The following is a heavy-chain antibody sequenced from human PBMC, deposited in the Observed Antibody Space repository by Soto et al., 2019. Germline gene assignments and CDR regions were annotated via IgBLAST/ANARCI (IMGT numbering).Heavy chain of an antibody. V-gene: IGHV3-9*01. CDR1: GFTFDDNA. Sequence: PGGSLRLSCAVSGFTFDDNAMHWVRQAPEKGLEWVSGINWKSDIGYADSLKGRFTISRDNAKNSLYLQMNSLRAEDTAVYYCVRESISGPGWFDPWGQGTLVTVSS. D-gene: IGHD1-26*01. J-gene: IGHJ5*02. CDR2: INWKSDI. CDR3: VRESISGPGWFDP.